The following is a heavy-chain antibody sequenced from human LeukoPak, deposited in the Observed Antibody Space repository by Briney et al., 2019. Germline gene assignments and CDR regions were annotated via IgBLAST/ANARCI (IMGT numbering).Heavy chain of an antibody. J-gene: IGHJ6*02. Sequence: PSETLSLTCTVSGGSISSSSYYWGWIRQPPGRGLEWIGSIYYSGSTYYNPSLKSRVTISVDTSKNQFSLKLSPVTAADTAIYYCARLRITGGHYYQHGLDVWGQGTTVTVSS. D-gene: IGHD2-8*02. CDR1: GGSISSSSYY. CDR2: IYYSGST. CDR3: ARLRITGGHYYQHGLDV. V-gene: IGHV4-39*01.